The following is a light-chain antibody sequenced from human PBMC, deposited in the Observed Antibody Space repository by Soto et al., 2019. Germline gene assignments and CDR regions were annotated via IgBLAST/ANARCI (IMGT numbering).Light chain of an antibody. Sequence: DVKMTQSPSSLSAFVGDRVSITCQASQDITNYVNWYLQRPGKAPKVLIYDASNLETGGPSRFSGCGSGTDFTLPISSLQPEDFGNFFYQQYDKDPYTVGQGTKLEIK. CDR2: DAS. J-gene: IGKJ2*01. V-gene: IGKV1-33*01. CDR3: QQYDKDPYT. CDR1: QDITNY.